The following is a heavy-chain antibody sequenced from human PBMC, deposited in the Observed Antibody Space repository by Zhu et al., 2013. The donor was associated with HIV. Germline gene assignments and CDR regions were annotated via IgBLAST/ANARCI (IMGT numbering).Heavy chain of an antibody. CDR3: ASLVEAYCGGDCYSKDY. D-gene: IGHD2-21*02. Sequence: QVQLVQSGAEVKKPGSSVKVSCKASGGTFSSYAISWVRQAPGQGLEWMGGIIPIFGTANYAQKFQGRVTITADESTSTAYMELSSLRSEDTAVYYCASLVEAYCGGDCYSKDYWGQGTLVTVSS. V-gene: IGHV1-69*01. CDR2: IIPIFGTA. J-gene: IGHJ4*02. CDR1: GGTFSSYA.